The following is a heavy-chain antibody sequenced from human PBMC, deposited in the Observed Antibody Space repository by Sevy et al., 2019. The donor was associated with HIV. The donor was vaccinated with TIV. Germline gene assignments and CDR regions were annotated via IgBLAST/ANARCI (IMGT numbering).Heavy chain of an antibody. D-gene: IGHD3-22*01. CDR2: ISSSSSYI. CDR1: GFTFSSYS. CDR3: ARDAITMDYYDSSGYYTLDAFDI. V-gene: IGHV3-21*01. Sequence: GGSLRLSCAASGFTFSSYSMNWVRQAPGKGLEWVSSISSSSSYIYYADSVKGRFTISRDNAKNSLYLQMNRLRAEDTAVYYCARDAITMDYYDSSGYYTLDAFDIWGQGTMVTVSS. J-gene: IGHJ3*02.